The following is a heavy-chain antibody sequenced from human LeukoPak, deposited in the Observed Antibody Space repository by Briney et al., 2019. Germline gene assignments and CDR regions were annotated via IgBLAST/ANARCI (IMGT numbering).Heavy chain of an antibody. J-gene: IGHJ3*02. CDR3: AREKVCSGGSCYSAESAFDI. CDR2: IYYSGST. Sequence: SETLSLTCTVSGGSIRSYYWSWIRQPPGKGLEGIGYIYYSGSTNYNPSLKSRVTISVDTSKNQFSLKLSSVTAADTAVYYCAREKVCSGGSCYSAESAFDIWGQGTMVTVSS. CDR1: GGSIRSYY. D-gene: IGHD2-15*01. V-gene: IGHV4-59*01.